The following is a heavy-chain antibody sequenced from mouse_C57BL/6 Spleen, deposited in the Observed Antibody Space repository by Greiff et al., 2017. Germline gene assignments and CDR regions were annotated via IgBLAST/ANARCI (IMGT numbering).Heavy chain of an antibody. CDR2: IYPGSGNT. CDR1: GYSFTSYY. Sequence: QVQLQQSGPELVKPGASVKISCKASGYSFTSYYIHWVKQRPGQGLEWIGGIYPGSGNTKYNEKFKGKATLTADTSSSTAYMQLSSLTSEDSAVYYCAKSIYYGSSYFDYWGQGTTLTVSS. D-gene: IGHD1-1*01. V-gene: IGHV1-66*01. J-gene: IGHJ2*01. CDR3: AKSIYYGSSYFDY.